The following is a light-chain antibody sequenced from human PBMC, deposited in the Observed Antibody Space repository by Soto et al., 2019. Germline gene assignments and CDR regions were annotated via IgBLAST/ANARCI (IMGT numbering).Light chain of an antibody. Sequence: EIVLTESLGTLSLSPGEGPTLSCGASQNVDSNYLAWYQQKHGQAPRLILFGASGRATGIPDRFSGSGSGTDFTLTIRSLEPEDWAVDDCQQYGSLSWTFGQVTKVDIK. CDR3: QQYGSLSWT. CDR2: GAS. J-gene: IGKJ1*01. V-gene: IGKV3-20*01. CDR1: QNVDSNY.